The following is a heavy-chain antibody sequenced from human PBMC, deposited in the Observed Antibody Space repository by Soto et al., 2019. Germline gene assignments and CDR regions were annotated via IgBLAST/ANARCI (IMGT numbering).Heavy chain of an antibody. CDR2: IYSSGNT. D-gene: IGHD2-21*01. CDR1: GASSNSGPYF. Sequence: QVHLQESGPGLVKPSQTLSLTCSVSGASSNSGPYFRSFIRQNPGKGLEWLGFIYSSGNTNYNPSLKTRIIMSVDTSKSQFSLNLTSVTASDTAVYFCARAAIRGYYFDSWGQGTLVTVSS. J-gene: IGHJ4*02. CDR3: ARAAIRGYYFDS. V-gene: IGHV4-31*03.